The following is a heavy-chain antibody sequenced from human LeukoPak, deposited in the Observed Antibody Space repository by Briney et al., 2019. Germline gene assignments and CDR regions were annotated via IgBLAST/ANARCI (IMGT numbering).Heavy chain of an antibody. Sequence: GGSLRLSCAASGFTFSSYAMSWVRQARGKGLEWVATISGGGDATAYAHSVKGRFAVSRDNSKKTLYFQLNSLRAEDTAVYYCTRDQRKYCSRTTCFVFDIWGQGTVVSVSS. D-gene: IGHD2-2*01. CDR1: GFTFSSYA. CDR2: ISGGGDAT. J-gene: IGHJ3*02. V-gene: IGHV3-23*01. CDR3: TRDQRKYCSRTTCFVFDI.